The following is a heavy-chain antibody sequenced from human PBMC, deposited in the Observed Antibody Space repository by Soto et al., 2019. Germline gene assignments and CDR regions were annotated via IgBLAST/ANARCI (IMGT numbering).Heavy chain of an antibody. CDR2: ISYDGSNK. CDR3: ARIPSSGIAAAGTIYFDY. J-gene: IGHJ4*02. CDR1: GFTFSSYA. V-gene: IGHV3-30-3*01. Sequence: GGSLRLSCAASGFTFSSYAMHWVRQAPGKGLEWVAVISYDGSNKYYADSVKGRFTISRDNSKNTLYLQMNSLRAEDTAVYYCARIPSSGIAAAGTIYFDYWGQGTLVTVSS. D-gene: IGHD6-13*01.